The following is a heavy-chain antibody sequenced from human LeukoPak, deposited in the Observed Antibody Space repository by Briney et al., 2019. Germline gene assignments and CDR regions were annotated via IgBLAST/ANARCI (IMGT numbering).Heavy chain of an antibody. V-gene: IGHV3-15*07. J-gene: IGHJ4*02. CDR1: GFIFSNVW. D-gene: IGHD4-17*01. Sequence: GGSLRLSCAASGFIFSNVWMNWVRQAPGKGLEWVGRIKSEDDGGTIDYAPPVQGRFTVSRDDSKNMVYLQMDSLKTEDSAIYYCATGIDYGGGYWGQGTRVIVSS. CDR3: ATGIDYGGGY. CDR2: IKSEDDGGTI.